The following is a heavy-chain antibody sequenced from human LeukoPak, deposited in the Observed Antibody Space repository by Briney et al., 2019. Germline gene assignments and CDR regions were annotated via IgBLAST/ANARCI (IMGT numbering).Heavy chain of an antibody. J-gene: IGHJ4*02. V-gene: IGHV3-74*01. Sequence: GGSLRLSCVASGFTFKNSWMHWVRQVPGKGLVWISRISSDGTDRKYADSVEGRFAISRDNAKNTLYLQMNNLKTEDTGIYYCARDRTQRGPTTVDFWGQGTLVTVSS. CDR3: ARDRTQRGPTTVDF. CDR1: GFTFKNSW. CDR2: ISSDGTDR. D-gene: IGHD1-14*01.